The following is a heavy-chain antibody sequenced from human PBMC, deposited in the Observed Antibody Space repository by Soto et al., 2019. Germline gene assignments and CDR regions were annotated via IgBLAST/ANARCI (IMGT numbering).Heavy chain of an antibody. CDR2: LNHRGST. J-gene: IGHJ5*02. D-gene: IGHD2-15*01. CDR3: ARGGGRIVVVVAATGWFGP. Sequence: SETLSLTCAVYAGSFSGYYWSRIRQPPGRGLEWIGELNHRGSTNYNPALKSRVTISVDTAKSQFSLQLSSVTAADTAVYYCARGGGRIVVVVAATGWFGPWGQGTLVTVSS. V-gene: IGHV4-34*01. CDR1: AGSFSGYY.